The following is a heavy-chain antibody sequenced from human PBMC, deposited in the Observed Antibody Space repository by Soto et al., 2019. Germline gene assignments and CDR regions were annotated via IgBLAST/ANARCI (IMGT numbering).Heavy chain of an antibody. CDR1: GFSFSNFA. CDR2: IRGSGAES. CDR3: ARSEGADGVVWFDT. D-gene: IGHD1-26*01. V-gene: IGHV3-23*01. Sequence: EVQLLQSGGDLVPPGGSLRVSCVASGFSFSNFAMSWVRQAPGKGLEWVSGIRGSGAESHYADSVRGRFTISRDNSKNTVYLEMHSLNVGDTAVYYCARSEGADGVVWFDTWGQGTLVTVSS. J-gene: IGHJ5*02.